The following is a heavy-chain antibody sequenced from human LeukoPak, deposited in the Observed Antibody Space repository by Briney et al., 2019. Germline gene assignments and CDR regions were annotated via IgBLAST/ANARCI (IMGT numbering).Heavy chain of an antibody. CDR3: ARGVSAFDI. Sequence: PSGTLSLTCAVYGGSFSGYYWSWIRQPPGKGLEWIGEINHSGSTNYNPSLKSRVTISVDTSKNQFSLKLSSVTAADTAVYYCARGVSAFDIWGQGTMVTVSS. CDR1: GGSFSGYY. V-gene: IGHV4-34*01. D-gene: IGHD3-10*01. CDR2: INHSGST. J-gene: IGHJ3*02.